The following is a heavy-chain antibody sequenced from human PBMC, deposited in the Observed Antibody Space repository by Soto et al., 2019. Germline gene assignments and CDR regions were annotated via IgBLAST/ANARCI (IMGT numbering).Heavy chain of an antibody. D-gene: IGHD2-8*01. CDR3: ARDRSTYGGGGTGEVKENWYDP. CDR1: GGSISHYY. CDR2: AYYSGST. J-gene: IGHJ5*02. V-gene: IGHV4-59*01. Sequence: SETLSLTCAVSGGSISHYYWSWIRQSPGKGLEWIGYAYYSGSTDYNPSLKSRVTMSVDTSKNQVSLKLNSVTTADTAVYYCARDRSTYGGGGTGEVKENWYDPWGPGTLVTVSS.